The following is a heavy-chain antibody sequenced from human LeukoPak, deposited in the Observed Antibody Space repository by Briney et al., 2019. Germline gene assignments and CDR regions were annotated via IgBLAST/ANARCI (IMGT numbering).Heavy chain of an antibody. CDR3: ARADYYYDSSGYYPVVRYNWFDP. J-gene: IGHJ5*02. D-gene: IGHD3-22*01. CDR2: IYYSGTT. V-gene: IGHV4-39*07. CDR1: GGSIISSNSY. Sequence: PSETLSLTCTVSGGSIISSNSYWAWIRQPPGKGLEWIGTIYYSGTTYYNPSLKSRVTISIDTSKNQFSLKLSSVTAADTAVYSCARADYYYDSSGYYPVVRYNWFDPWGQGTLVTVSS.